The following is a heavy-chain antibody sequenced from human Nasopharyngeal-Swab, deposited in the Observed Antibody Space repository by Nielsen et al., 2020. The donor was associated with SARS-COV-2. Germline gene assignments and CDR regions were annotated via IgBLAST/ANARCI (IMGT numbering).Heavy chain of an antibody. CDR2: IYTSGST. D-gene: IGHD3-22*01. Sequence: SETLSLTCTVSGGSISSYYGSWIRQPAGKGLEWIGRIYTSGSTNYNPSLKSRVTMSVDTSKNQFSLKLSSVTAADTAVYYCAREAYYYDSRPLDYWGQGTLVTVSS. CDR3: AREAYYYDSRPLDY. J-gene: IGHJ4*02. CDR1: GGSISSYY. V-gene: IGHV4-4*07.